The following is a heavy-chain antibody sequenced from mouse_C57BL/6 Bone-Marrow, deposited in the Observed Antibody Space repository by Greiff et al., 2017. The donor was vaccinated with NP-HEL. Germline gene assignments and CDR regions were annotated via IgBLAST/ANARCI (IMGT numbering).Heavy chain of an antibody. V-gene: IGHV6-3*01. J-gene: IGHJ2*01. CDR2: IRLKSDNYAT. CDR3: TGVPYGNYFDY. CDR1: GFTFSNYW. D-gene: IGHD2-1*01. Sequence: EVQLVESGGGLVQPGGSMKLSCVASGFTFSNYWMNWVRQSPEKGLEWVAQIRLKSDNYATHYAESVKGRFTISRDDSKSSVYLQMNNLRAEDTGIYYCTGVPYGNYFDYWGQGTTLTVSS.